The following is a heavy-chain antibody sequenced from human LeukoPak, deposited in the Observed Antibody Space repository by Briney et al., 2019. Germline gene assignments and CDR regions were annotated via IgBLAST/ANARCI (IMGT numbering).Heavy chain of an antibody. J-gene: IGHJ4*02. CDR1: GGSISSGGYY. CDR2: IYYSGST. D-gene: IGHD3-22*01. V-gene: IGHV4-31*03. Sequence: SQTLSLTCTVSGGSISSGGYYWTWIRQHPGKGLEWIGYIYYSGSTYYNPSLESRVAISVDTSKNQFSLKLSSVTAADTAMYYCARMYYYDSSSYPVGDYWGQGTLVTVSS. CDR3: ARMYYYDSSSYPVGDY.